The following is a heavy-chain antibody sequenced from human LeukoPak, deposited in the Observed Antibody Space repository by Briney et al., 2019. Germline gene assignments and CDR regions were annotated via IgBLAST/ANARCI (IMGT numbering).Heavy chain of an antibody. CDR3: AKDLSGTYYVGY. V-gene: IGHV3-21*01. D-gene: IGHD1-26*01. Sequence: GGSLRLSCAASGFTFSSYSMNWVRQAPGKGLEWVSSISSSSSYIYYADSVKGRFTISRDNAKNSLYLQMNSLRAEDTAVYYCAKDLSGTYYVGYWGQGTLVNVSS. J-gene: IGHJ4*02. CDR2: ISSSSSYI. CDR1: GFTFSSYS.